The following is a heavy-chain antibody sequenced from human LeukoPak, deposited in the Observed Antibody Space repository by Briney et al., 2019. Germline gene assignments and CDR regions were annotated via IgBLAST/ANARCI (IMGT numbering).Heavy chain of an antibody. CDR1: GDSISPLY. J-gene: IGHJ4*02. V-gene: IGHV4-59*11. CDR3: ARGGVAAKYYFDY. CDR2: IYYSGST. Sequence: SETLPLTCTVSGDSISPLYWGWIRQPPGKGLEFIGYIYYSGSTNYSPSLKSRVSLSVDTSKNQFSLRLSSVTAADTAVYYCARGGVAAKYYFDYWGQGTLVTVSS. D-gene: IGHD3-10*01.